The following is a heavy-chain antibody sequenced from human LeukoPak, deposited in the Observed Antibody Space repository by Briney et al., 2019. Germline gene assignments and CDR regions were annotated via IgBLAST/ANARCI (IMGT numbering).Heavy chain of an antibody. V-gene: IGHV3-21*01. D-gene: IGHD1-26*01. J-gene: IGHJ4*02. CDR2: ISSSSSYI. Sequence: GGCLRLSCAASGFTFSSYSMNWVRQAPGKGLEWVSSISSSSSYIYYADSVKGRFTISRDNSKNSLYLQMKSLRAEDTALYYCARRGYHDYSGFDYWGQGTLVTVSS. CDR3: ARRGYHDYSGFDY. CDR1: GFTFSSYS.